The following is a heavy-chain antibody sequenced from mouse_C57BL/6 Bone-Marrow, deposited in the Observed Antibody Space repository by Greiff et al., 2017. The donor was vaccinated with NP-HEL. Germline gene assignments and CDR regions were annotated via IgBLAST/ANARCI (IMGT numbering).Heavy chain of an antibody. CDR1: GYTFTSST. V-gene: IGHV1-4*01. CDR2: INPSSGYT. CDR3: ARWLRRGFAY. Sequence: QVQLKESGAELARPGASVKMSCKASGYTFTSSTMHWVKQRPGQGLEWIGYINPSSGYTKYNQKFKDKATLTADKSSSTAYMQLSSLTSEDSAVYYCARWLRRGFAYWGQGTLVTVSA. J-gene: IGHJ3*01. D-gene: IGHD2-2*01.